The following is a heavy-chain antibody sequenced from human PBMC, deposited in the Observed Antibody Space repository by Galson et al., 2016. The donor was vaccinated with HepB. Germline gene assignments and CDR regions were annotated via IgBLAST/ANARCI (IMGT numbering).Heavy chain of an antibody. Sequence: SLRLSCAASGFIFDDYGMHWVRQAPGKGLEWVSGISWNTNNIAYAESVKGRFTISRDNAKNCLYLQMNSLRTEDTSLYYCVKVSFRSGWYGAFDIWGQGTMVTVSS. CDR2: ISWNTNNI. CDR3: VKVSFRSGWYGAFDI. D-gene: IGHD6-19*01. J-gene: IGHJ3*02. CDR1: GFIFDDYG. V-gene: IGHV3-9*01.